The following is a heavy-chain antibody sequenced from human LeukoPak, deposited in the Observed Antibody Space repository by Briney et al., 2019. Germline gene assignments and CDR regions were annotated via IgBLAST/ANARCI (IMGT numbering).Heavy chain of an antibody. Sequence: ASVKVSCKASGYAFTTYAMNWVRQAPGQGLKWMGWINTNTGNPTYAQGFTGRFVFSLDTSVSTACLQIGSLKAEDTAVYYCARTPRGYFDYWGQGTLVTVSS. V-gene: IGHV7-4-1*01. CDR3: ARTPRGYFDY. J-gene: IGHJ4*02. D-gene: IGHD3-10*01. CDR1: GYAFTTYA. CDR2: INTNTGNP.